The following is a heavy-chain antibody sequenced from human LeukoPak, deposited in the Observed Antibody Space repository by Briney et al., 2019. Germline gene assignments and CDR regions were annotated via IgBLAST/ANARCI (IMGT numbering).Heavy chain of an antibody. Sequence: GGSLRLSCAASGFTFSNYWMSWVRQAPGKGLEWVANIKQDGSETYYVDSVTGRFTISRDNSKSSLSPQMNSLRAEDTAMYYCVSTATFDHWGQGALVTVSS. CDR1: GFTFSNYW. CDR3: VSTATFDH. D-gene: IGHD4-11*01. V-gene: IGHV3-7*05. J-gene: IGHJ4*02. CDR2: IKQDGSET.